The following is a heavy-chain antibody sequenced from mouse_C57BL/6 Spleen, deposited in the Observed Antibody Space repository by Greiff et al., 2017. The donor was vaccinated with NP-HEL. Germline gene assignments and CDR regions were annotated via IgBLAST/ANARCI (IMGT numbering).Heavy chain of an antibody. CDR2: IHPNSGST. Sequence: QVQLQQPGAELVKPGASVKLSCKASGYTFTSYWMHWVKQRPGQGLEWIGMIHPNSGSTNYNEKFKSKATLTVDKSSSTAYMQLSSLTSEDSAVYYCVNYDDGWYCDVWGTGTTVTVSS. CDR3: VNYDDGWYCDV. D-gene: IGHD2-4*01. CDR1: GYTFTSYW. V-gene: IGHV1-64*01. J-gene: IGHJ1*03.